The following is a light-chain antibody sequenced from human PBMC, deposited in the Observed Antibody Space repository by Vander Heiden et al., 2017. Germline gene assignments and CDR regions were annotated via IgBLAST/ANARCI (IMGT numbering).Light chain of an antibody. J-gene: IGLJ3*02. CDR2: DVS. CDR1: SSDVGGYNY. CDR3: SSYTSSSTLV. Sequence: QSALTQPASVSGSPAQSITISCTGTSSDVGGYNYVSWYQQHPGTAPKLMIYDVSNRPSGVSNRFSGSKSGNTASLTISGLQAEDEADYYCSSYTSSSTLVFGGGTKLTVL. V-gene: IGLV2-14*03.